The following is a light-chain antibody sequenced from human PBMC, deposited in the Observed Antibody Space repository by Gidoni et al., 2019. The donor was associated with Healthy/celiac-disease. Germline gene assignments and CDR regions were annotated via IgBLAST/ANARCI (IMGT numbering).Light chain of an antibody. Sequence: EIVLTQSPGTLSLSPGERATLSCRASQSVSSIYLAWYQQKPGQAPRLLIYGASSRATGIPDRFSGSGSGTDFTLTISRLEPEYFAVYYCQQYGSSPRTFGQGTKLEIK. V-gene: IGKV3-20*01. CDR3: QQYGSSPRT. J-gene: IGKJ2*01. CDR2: GAS. CDR1: QSVSSIY.